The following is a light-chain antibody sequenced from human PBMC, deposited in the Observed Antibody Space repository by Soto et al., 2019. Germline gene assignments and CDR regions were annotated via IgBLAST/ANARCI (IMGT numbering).Light chain of an antibody. Sequence: EVVFTQSPATLSLSPGERATLSCRASQSVTNYLTWYQQKPGQAPRLLIYEASNRATGIPARFSGSGSGTDFTLTISNLEPEDFAVYYCQQRTYWPWTFGQGTKV. V-gene: IGKV3-11*01. J-gene: IGKJ1*01. CDR2: EAS. CDR1: QSVTNY. CDR3: QQRTYWPWT.